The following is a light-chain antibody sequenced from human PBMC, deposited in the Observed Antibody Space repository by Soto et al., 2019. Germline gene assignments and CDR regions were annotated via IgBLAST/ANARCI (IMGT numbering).Light chain of an antibody. CDR2: AAS. J-gene: IGKJ1*01. V-gene: IGKV1-39*01. CDR1: QNIGSY. Sequence: DIQMTQSPSSLSASVGDRVTITCRASQNIGSYLSWYQHRPGEAPRLLIYAASSLQSGVPSRFSGSGSGTDFTLTLNSLQPEDFATYSCQQNYNAPPTFGQGTQVAIK. CDR3: QQNYNAPPT.